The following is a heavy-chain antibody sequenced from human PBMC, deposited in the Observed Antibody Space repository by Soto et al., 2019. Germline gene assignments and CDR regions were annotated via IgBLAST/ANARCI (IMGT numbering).Heavy chain of an antibody. CDR2: NNDSGSI. CDR1: GGSFSGYY. D-gene: IGHD3-9*01. Sequence: QVQLQQWGAGPLRPLETLSLTCGVSGGSFSGYYWAWIRQSPGKGLEWIGENNDSGSINYNPSLKSRVSISVDTSKIPYSQKLTSVSAADTTVYSWARESHDILAGPPWVWYFDLWGRGTMVTVSS. J-gene: IGHJ2*01. CDR3: ARESHDILAGPPWVWYFDL. V-gene: IGHV4-34*01.